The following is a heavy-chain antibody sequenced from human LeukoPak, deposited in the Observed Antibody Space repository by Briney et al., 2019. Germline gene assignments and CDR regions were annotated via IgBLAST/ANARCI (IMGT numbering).Heavy chain of an antibody. J-gene: IGHJ4*02. D-gene: IGHD2-2*01. CDR2: IRPDGSEA. CDR1: GFTFSSHW. Sequence: GGSLRLSCEASGFTFSSHWMNWVSQAPGKGLEWLANIRPDGSEAVYVDSVRGRFTISRDNAKNLVYLQMNNLRAEDTAVYYSSGRSGSSSIYWRQGALVTVSS. V-gene: IGHV3-7*01. CDR3: SGRSGSSSIY.